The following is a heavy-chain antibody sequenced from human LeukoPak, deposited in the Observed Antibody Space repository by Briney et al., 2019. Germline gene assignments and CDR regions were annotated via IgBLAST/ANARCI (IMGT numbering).Heavy chain of an antibody. CDR1: GFTFSSYA. CDR2: ISYDGSNK. V-gene: IGHV3-30-3*01. CDR3: ARGLYSSSWYGGNWFDP. D-gene: IGHD6-13*01. J-gene: IGHJ5*02. Sequence: GRPLRLSCAASGFTFSSYAMHWVRQAPGKGLEWVAVISYDGSNKYYADSVKGRFTISRDNSKNTLYLQMNSLRAEDTAVYYCARGLYSSSWYGGNWFDPWGQGTLVTVSS.